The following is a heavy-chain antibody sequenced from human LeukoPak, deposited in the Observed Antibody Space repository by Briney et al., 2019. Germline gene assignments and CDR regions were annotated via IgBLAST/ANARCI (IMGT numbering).Heavy chain of an antibody. J-gene: IGHJ4*02. CDR1: GGTFSSYA. D-gene: IGHD1-7*01. V-gene: IGHV1-69*06. Sequence: ASVKVSCKASGGTFSSYAISWVRQAPGQGLEWMGGIIPIFGTANYAQKFQGRVTITADKSTSTAYMELSSLRSEDTAVYYCARGAYTWNYGVADSWGQGPLVTVSS. CDR3: ARGAYTWNYGVADS. CDR2: IIPIFGTA.